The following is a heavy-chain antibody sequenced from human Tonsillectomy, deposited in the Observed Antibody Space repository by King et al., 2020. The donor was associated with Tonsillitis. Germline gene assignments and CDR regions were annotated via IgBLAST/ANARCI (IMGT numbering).Heavy chain of an antibody. Sequence: VQLVESGGGLVQPGGSLRLSCAASGFTFSTYSMNWVRQAPGMGLEWVSYISSSSRTMYYADSLKGRFTISRDNAKNSLYLQMNSLRDEDTAMYYCARDVPVIWFGELYYYGMDVWGQGTTVTVSS. D-gene: IGHD3-10*01. J-gene: IGHJ6*02. V-gene: IGHV3-48*02. CDR1: GFTFSTYS. CDR2: ISSSSRTM. CDR3: ARDVPVIWFGELYYYGMDV.